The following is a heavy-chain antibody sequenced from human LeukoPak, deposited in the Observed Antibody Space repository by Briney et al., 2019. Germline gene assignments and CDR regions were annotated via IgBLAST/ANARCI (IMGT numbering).Heavy chain of an antibody. J-gene: IGHJ3*02. Sequence: GGSLRLSCAASGFTFSSYWMSWVRQAPGKGLEWVGRTLSKTDGGTTDYAAPVKGRFTISRDDTRNTLYLQMNSLNIEDTAVYHCIASTGEGAFDIWGQGTMVTVSS. V-gene: IGHV3-15*01. CDR2: TLSKTDGGTT. CDR3: IASTGEGAFDI. D-gene: IGHD7-27*01. CDR1: GFTFSSYW.